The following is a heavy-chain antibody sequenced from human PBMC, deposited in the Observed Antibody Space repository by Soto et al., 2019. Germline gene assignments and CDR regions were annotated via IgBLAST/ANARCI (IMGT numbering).Heavy chain of an antibody. Sequence: EVQLVESGGGLVQPGRSLRLSCAASGFTFDDYAMHWVRQAPGKGLEWVSGISWNSGSIGYADSVKGRFTISRDNAKNTLYLQMNSLGAEDTALYYCAKDGGGSSWYASFFDYWGQGTLVNVSS. CDR2: ISWNSGSI. CDR1: GFTFDDYA. D-gene: IGHD6-13*01. J-gene: IGHJ4*02. V-gene: IGHV3-9*01. CDR3: AKDGGGSSWYASFFDY.